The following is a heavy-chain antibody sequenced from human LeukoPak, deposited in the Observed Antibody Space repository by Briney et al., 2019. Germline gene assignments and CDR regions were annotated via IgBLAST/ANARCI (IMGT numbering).Heavy chain of an antibody. CDR2: IRYDGSNK. V-gene: IGHV3-30*02. CDR3: ARGDSGSHLDY. Sequence: GGSLRLSCAASGFTFTKYGMHWVRQAPGKGLEWVAFIRYDGSNKYYASSVKGRFTISRDNSKNTLSLQMGSLRAEDKAVYYCARGDSGSHLDYWGQGSLVTVSS. D-gene: IGHD1-26*01. J-gene: IGHJ4*02. CDR1: GFTFTKYG.